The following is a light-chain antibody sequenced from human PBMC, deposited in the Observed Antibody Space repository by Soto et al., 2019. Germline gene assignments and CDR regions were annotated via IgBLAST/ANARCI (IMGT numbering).Light chain of an antibody. J-gene: IGKJ1*01. CDR1: QTISSW. CDR2: KAS. CDR3: QPYNGT. V-gene: IGKV1-5*03. Sequence: DIQMTQSPSTLSASVGDRVTITCRASQTISSWLAWYQQKLGKAPKLLIYKASSLEGGVPSRFSGSGSGTEFPLTISSLQTDDSATYYCQPYNGTFGQGTKVEVK.